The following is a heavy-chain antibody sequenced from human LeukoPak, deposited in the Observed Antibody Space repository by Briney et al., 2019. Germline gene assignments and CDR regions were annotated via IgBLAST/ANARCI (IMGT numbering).Heavy chain of an antibody. CDR3: AKSSYYDSSGYYREYYFDY. J-gene: IGHJ4*02. CDR2: VSGSGGST. Sequence: GGSLRLSCAASGFTFSSYAMSWVRQAPGKGLEWVSSVSGSGGSTYYADSVKGRFTISRDNSKSTLFLQMNSLRAEDTAVYYCAKSSYYDSSGYYREYYFDYWGQGTLVTFSS. CDR1: GFTFSSYA. D-gene: IGHD3-22*01. V-gene: IGHV3-23*01.